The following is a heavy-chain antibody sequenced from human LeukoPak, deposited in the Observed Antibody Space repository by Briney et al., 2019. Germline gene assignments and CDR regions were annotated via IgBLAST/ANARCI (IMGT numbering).Heavy chain of an antibody. J-gene: IGHJ3*02. D-gene: IGHD3-16*01. CDR2: VSGSGVST. CDR1: AFTFSNYA. CDR3: AESMGELSPDDAFDI. Sequence: PGGSLRLSCAASAFTFSNYAMTWVRQGPGKGLEWVSGVSGSGVSTYYADSVKGRFTISRDNSKNTLYLQMNSLRAEDTAVYYCAESMGELSPDDAFDIWGQGTMVTVSS. V-gene: IGHV3-23*01.